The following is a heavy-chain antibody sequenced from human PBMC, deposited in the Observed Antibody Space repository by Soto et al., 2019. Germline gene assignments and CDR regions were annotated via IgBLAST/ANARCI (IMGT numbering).Heavy chain of an antibody. CDR2: ISSSSSYT. Sequence: PGGSLRLSCAASGFTFSDYYMSWIRQAPGKGLEWVSYISSSSSYTNYADSVKGRSTISRDNAKNSLYLQMNSLRAEDTAVYYCARWGIYCSSTSCYKPYYYGMDVWGQGTTVTVSS. V-gene: IGHV3-11*06. CDR1: GFTFSDYY. D-gene: IGHD2-2*02. J-gene: IGHJ6*02. CDR3: ARWGIYCSSTSCYKPYYYGMDV.